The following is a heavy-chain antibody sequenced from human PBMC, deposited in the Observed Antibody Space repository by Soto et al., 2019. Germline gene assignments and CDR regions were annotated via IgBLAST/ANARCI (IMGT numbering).Heavy chain of an antibody. CDR3: ARDLYDFWSGYHHNNWFDP. J-gene: IGHJ5*02. V-gene: IGHV1-18*01. CDR2: ISAYNGNT. Sequence: ASVKVSCKASGYTFTSYGISWVRQAPGQGLEWMGWISAYNGNTNYAQKLQGRVTMTTDTSTSTAYMELRSLRSDDTAVYYCARDLYDFWSGYHHNNWFDPWGQGTLVTVSS. D-gene: IGHD3-3*01. CDR1: GYTFTSYG.